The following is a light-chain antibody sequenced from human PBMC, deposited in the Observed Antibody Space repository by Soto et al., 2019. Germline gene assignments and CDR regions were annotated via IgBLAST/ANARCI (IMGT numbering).Light chain of an antibody. CDR2: KSS. Sequence: DIQMTQSPSTLSASEGDRVTISCRASQSVSIWLAWYQQKPGRAPKLLIYKSSILESGVPSRFSGSGSGTEFTLTISSLQPDDFATYYCQQFNTSPWTFGQGTKLEIK. V-gene: IGKV1-5*03. CDR1: QSVSIW. J-gene: IGKJ1*01. CDR3: QQFNTSPWT.